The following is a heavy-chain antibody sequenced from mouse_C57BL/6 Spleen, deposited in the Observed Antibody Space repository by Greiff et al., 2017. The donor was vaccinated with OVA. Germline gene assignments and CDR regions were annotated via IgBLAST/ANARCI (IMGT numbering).Heavy chain of an antibody. CDR3: ARPAQSPFDY. D-gene: IGHD3-2*02. Sequence: EVKVVESGGGLVKPGGSLKLSCAASGFTFSDYGMHWVRQAPEKGLGWVAYLSGGGGPIYYPDKVKGRFTITRDNAKNTLFLQMTSLRSEDTAMYYCARPAQSPFDYWGQGTTLTVSS. CDR1: GFTFSDYG. CDR2: LSGGGGPI. J-gene: IGHJ2*01. V-gene: IGHV5-17*01.